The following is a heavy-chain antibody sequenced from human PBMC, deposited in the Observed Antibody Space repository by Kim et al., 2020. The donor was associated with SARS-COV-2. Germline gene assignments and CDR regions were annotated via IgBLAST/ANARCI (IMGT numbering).Heavy chain of an antibody. V-gene: IGHV4-59*01. CDR3: ARDASGWEGGIDY. D-gene: IGHD6-19*01. Sequence: SETLSLTCTVSGGSISSYYWSWIRQPPGKGLEWIGYIYYSGSTNYNPSLKSRVTISVDTSKNQFSLKLSSVTAADTAVYYCARDASGWEGGIDYWGQGTL. CDR2: IYYSGST. CDR1: GGSISSYY. J-gene: IGHJ4*02.